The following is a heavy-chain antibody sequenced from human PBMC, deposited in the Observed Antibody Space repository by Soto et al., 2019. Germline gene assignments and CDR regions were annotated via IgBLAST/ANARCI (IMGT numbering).Heavy chain of an antibody. J-gene: IGHJ5*02. CDR2: ISSSSSYI. D-gene: IGHD3-22*01. CDR1: GFTFSSYS. V-gene: IGHV3-21*01. Sequence: GGSLRLSCAASGFTFSSYSMNWVRQAPGKGLEWDSSISSSSSYINYADSVKDRFTISRDNAKNSLKLQMNSLRAEDTDIDYYARDLYYYDHWFDPWGQGALGTVSS. CDR3: ARDLYYYDHWFDP.